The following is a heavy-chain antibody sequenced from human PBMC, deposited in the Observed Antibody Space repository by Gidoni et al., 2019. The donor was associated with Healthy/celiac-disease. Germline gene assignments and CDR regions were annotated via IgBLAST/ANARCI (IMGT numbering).Heavy chain of an antibody. V-gene: IGHV3-48*03. CDR2: ISSSGSTI. CDR1: GFTFSRYE. D-gene: IGHD2-21*02. J-gene: IGHJ5*02. Sequence: EVQLVESGGGLVQPGGSLRLSCAASGFTFSRYEMNWVRQAPGKGLEWVSYISSSGSTIYYADSVKGRFTISRDNAKNSLYLQMNSLRAEDTAVYYCARDLQGRSGDSYEFRFDPWGQGTLVTVSS. CDR3: ARDLQGRSGDSYEFRFDP.